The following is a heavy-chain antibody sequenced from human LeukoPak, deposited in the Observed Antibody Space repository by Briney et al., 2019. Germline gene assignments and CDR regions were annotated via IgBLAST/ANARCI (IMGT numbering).Heavy chain of an antibody. J-gene: IGHJ4*02. CDR3: ASGEFILD. D-gene: IGHD3-10*01. CDR2: IRYDGSNK. V-gene: IGHV3-30*02. CDR1: GFTFSSYG. Sequence: GGSLRLSCAASGFTFSSYGMHWVRQAPGKGLEWVAFIRYDGSNKYYADSVKGRFTISRDNAKNSLYLQMNSLRAEDTAVYYCASGEFILDWGQGTLVTVSS.